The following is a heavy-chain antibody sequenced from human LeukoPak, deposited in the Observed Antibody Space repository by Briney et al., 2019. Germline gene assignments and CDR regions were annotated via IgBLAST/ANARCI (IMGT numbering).Heavy chain of an antibody. D-gene: IGHD3-9*01. Sequence: GGSLRLSCAASGFTFSSYSMNWVRQAPGKGLEWVSSISSSSSYIYYADSVKGRFTISRDNAKNSLYLQMNSPRAEDTAVYYCARQYFDWSPYYYYYYYMDVWGKGTTVTVSS. CDR2: ISSSSSYI. V-gene: IGHV3-21*01. CDR1: GFTFSSYS. J-gene: IGHJ6*03. CDR3: ARQYFDWSPYYYYYYYMDV.